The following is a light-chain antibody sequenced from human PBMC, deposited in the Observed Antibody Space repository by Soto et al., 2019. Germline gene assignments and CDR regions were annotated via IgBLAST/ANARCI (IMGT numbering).Light chain of an antibody. V-gene: IGKV3-11*01. Sequence: EIVLTQSPATLSLSPGERATLSCRASQSVSSYLAWYQQKPGQAPRLLIYDASNRATGIPARFSGSGSGTDFTLTIRSLEPEDFAVYYCQQRSNWPPLTFGVGTKVESK. CDR3: QQRSNWPPLT. CDR1: QSVSSY. CDR2: DAS. J-gene: IGKJ4*01.